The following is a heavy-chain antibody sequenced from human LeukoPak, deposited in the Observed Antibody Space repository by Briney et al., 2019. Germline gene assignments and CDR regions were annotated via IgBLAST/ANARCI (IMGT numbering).Heavy chain of an antibody. Sequence: ASVKVSCKASGGTFSSYAIGWVRQAPGQGLEWMGWIDPNSGGTNYAQKFQGRVTMTRDTSISTAYMELSRLRSDDTAVYYCARGGTGGLLRFLEWFRGPPDYWGQGTLVTVSS. CDR2: IDPNSGGT. V-gene: IGHV1-2*02. J-gene: IGHJ4*02. D-gene: IGHD3-3*01. CDR1: GGTFSSYA. CDR3: ARGGTGGLLRFLEWFRGPPDY.